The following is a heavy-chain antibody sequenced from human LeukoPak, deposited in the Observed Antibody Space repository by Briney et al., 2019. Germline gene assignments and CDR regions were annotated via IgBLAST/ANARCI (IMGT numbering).Heavy chain of an antibody. CDR3: ARDNIVGRDSTAFDI. CDR1: GFTFSSYG. J-gene: IGHJ3*02. CDR2: IRYDGSNK. Sequence: GGSLRLSCAASGFTFSSYGMHWVRQAPGKGLEWVAFIRYDGSNKYYADSVKGRFTISRDNSKNTLYLQMNSLRAEDTAVYYCARDNIVGRDSTAFDIWGQGTMVTVSS. D-gene: IGHD2-21*01. V-gene: IGHV3-30*02.